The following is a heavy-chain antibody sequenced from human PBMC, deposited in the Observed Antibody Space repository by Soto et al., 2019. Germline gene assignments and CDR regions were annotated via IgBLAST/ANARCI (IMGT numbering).Heavy chain of an antibody. CDR1: GYTFTGYY. V-gene: IGHV1-2*04. J-gene: IGHJ4*02. D-gene: IGHD3-16*02. CDR2: MNPNSGGT. Sequence: QVQLVQSGAEVKKPWASVKVSCKASGYTFTGYYMHWVRQAPGQGIEWMGWMNPNSGGTNYAQKFQGWVTMTRDTSISTAYMELSRLRSDYTAVYYCARGIMITFGGLIVPPPFDYWGQGTLVTVSS. CDR3: ARGIMITFGGLIVPPPFDY.